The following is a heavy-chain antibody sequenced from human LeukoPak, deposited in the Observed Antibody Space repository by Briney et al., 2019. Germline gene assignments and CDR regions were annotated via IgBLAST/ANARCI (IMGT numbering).Heavy chain of an antibody. V-gene: IGHV3-20*04. CDR3: ARDCEKGGDCPDYFDY. CDR2: INWNGGST. D-gene: IGHD2-21*02. CDR1: GFTFDDYG. Sequence: GGSLRLSCAASGFTFDDYGMSWVRQAPGKGLEWVSGINWNGGSTGYADSVKGRFTISRDNAKNSLYLQMNSLRAEDTALYYCARDCEKGGDCPDYFDYWGQGTLVTVSS. J-gene: IGHJ4*02.